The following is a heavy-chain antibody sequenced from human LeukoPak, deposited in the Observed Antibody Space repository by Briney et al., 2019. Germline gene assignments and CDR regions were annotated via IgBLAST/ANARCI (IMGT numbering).Heavy chain of an antibody. V-gene: IGHV3-48*02. CDR2: ISSSSSTI. J-gene: IGHJ1*01. Sequence: PGGSLRLSCAASGFTFSSYSMNWVRQAPGKGLEWISYISSSSSTIYYADSVKGRFTISRDNAKNSLYLQMDSLRDEDTAVYYCARVSGPGMNEYFHLWGQGTLVTVSS. CDR3: ARVSGPGMNEYFHL. CDR1: GFTFSSYS. D-gene: IGHD3-10*01.